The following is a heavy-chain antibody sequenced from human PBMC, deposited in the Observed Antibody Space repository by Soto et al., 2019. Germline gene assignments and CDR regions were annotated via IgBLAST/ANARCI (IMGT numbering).Heavy chain of an antibody. CDR2: INHSGST. CDR1: GGSFSGYY. Sequence: SQTLSLTCAVYGGSFSGYYWSWIRQPPGKGLEWIGEINHSGSTNYNPSLKSRVTISVDTSKNQFSLKLSSVTAADTAVYYCARGKGAAAGTWVKYYYYGMDVWGQGTTVTVSS. CDR3: ARGKGAAAGTWVKYYYYGMDV. V-gene: IGHV4-34*01. J-gene: IGHJ6*02. D-gene: IGHD6-13*01.